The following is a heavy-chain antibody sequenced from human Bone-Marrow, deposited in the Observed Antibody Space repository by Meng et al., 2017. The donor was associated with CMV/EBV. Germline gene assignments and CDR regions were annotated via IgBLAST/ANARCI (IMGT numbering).Heavy chain of an antibody. CDR2: IYSGGSST. D-gene: IGHD6-13*01. J-gene: IGHJ6*01. Sequence: GGSLRLSCAASGFTFSSYAMSWVRQAPGKGLEWVSVIYSGGSSTYYADSVKGRFTISRDNSKNTLYLQMNSLRAEDTAVYYCARREGDSSGMDVWGQGATVTSCS. CDR1: GFTFSSYA. V-gene: IGHV3-23*03. CDR3: ARREGDSSGMDV.